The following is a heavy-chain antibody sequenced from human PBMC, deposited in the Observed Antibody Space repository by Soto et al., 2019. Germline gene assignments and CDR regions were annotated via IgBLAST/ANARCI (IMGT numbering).Heavy chain of an antibody. CDR1: GYTFTSYA. V-gene: IGHV1-3*01. CDR3: ARDITAAAPAY. D-gene: IGHD6-13*01. Sequence: QVQLVQSGAEVKKPGASVKVSCKASGYTFTSYAMHWVRQAPGQRREWMRWINAGNGYTKYSQKFQGRVTITRDTSASTAYMELSSLRSEDTAVYYCARDITAAAPAYWGPGTLVTVSS. CDR2: INAGNGYT. J-gene: IGHJ4*02.